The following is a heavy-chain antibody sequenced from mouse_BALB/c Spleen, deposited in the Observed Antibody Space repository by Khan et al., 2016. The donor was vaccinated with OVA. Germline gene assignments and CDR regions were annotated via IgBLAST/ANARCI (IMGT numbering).Heavy chain of an antibody. V-gene: IGHV14-3*02. Sequence: VQLQQAGAELVKPGASVKLSCTASGFNIKDTYMHWVKQRPEQGLEWIGRIDPANGNTKYDQKFQGKATITADTSSNTAYLQLSSLTSEDTAVYYCARRVTTYYAMDYWGQGTSVTVSS. CDR1: GFNIKDTY. J-gene: IGHJ4*01. CDR3: ARRVTTYYAMDY. CDR2: IDPANGNT. D-gene: IGHD2-1*01.